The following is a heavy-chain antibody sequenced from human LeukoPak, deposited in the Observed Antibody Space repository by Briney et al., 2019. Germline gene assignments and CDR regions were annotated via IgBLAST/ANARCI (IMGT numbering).Heavy chain of an antibody. J-gene: IGHJ4*02. D-gene: IGHD5-24*01. CDR2: INHSGST. CDR1: GGSFSGYD. V-gene: IGHV4-34*01. CDR3: ARERGGWLQSSFLPYYFDY. Sequence: SETLSLTCAVYGGSFSGYDWSWIRQPPGKGLEWIGEINHSGSTNYNPSLKSRVTISIDTSKNQFSLKLSSVTVADTAVYYCARERGGWLQSSFLPYYFDYWGQGTLVTVSS.